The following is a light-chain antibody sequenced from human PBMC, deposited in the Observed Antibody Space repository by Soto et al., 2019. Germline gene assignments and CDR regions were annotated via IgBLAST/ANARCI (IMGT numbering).Light chain of an antibody. J-gene: IGLJ1*01. CDR2: GVT. CDR1: SSDVGGYNH. CDR3: CSYAGSIYV. Sequence: QSALTQPRSVSGSPGQSVTISCTGTSSDVGGYNHVSWYQQHPGKAPKLMISGVTKRPSGVPDRFSGSKSGNTASLTISELQAEDEADYYCCSYAGSIYVFGTGTKLTVL. V-gene: IGLV2-11*01.